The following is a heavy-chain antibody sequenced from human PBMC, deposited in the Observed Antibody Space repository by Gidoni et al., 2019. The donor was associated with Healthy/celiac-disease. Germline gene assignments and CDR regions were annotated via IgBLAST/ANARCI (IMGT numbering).Heavy chain of an antibody. CDR3: AKDQVTKNYYYYGMDV. Sequence: QVQLVESGGGVVQPGRSLRLSCAASGFTFRSYGMHWVRQAPGKGLEWVAVISYDGSNKYYADSVKGRFTISRDNSKNTLYLQMNSLRAEDTAVYYCAKDQVTKNYYYYGMDVWGQGTTVTVSS. D-gene: IGHD2-21*02. J-gene: IGHJ6*02. V-gene: IGHV3-30*18. CDR1: GFTFRSYG. CDR2: ISYDGSNK.